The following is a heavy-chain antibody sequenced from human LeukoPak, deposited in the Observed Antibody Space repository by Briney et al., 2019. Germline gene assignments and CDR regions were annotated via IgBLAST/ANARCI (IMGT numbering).Heavy chain of an antibody. CDR2: TYYRSKWYN. V-gene: IGHV6-1*01. J-gene: IGHJ3*02. CDR1: GDSVSSNSAA. CDR3: ARRGRYGSGILMVAFDI. D-gene: IGHD3-10*01. Sequence: SQTLSLTCAISGDSVSSNSAAWNWIRQSPSRGLEWLGRTYYRSKWYNDYAVSVKSRITINPDTSKNQFSLQLNSVTPEDTAVYYCARRGRYGSGILMVAFDIWGQGTMVTVSS.